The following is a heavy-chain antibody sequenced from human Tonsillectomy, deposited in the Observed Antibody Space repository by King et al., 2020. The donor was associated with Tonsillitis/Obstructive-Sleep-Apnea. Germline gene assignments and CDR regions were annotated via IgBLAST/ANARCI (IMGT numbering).Heavy chain of an antibody. CDR2: ISWNSGST. Sequence: VQLVESGGGLVQPGRSLRLSCAASGLTFDDYAMYWVRQAPGKGLEWVSGISWNSGSTVYADSVKGRFTISRDNAKNSLYLQMNSLRAEDTALYYCAKDLIIATAGSPGAAFDSWGQGTMVTVSS. J-gene: IGHJ3*02. D-gene: IGHD6-13*01. CDR1: GLTFDDYA. V-gene: IGHV3-9*01. CDR3: AKDLIIATAGSPGAAFDS.